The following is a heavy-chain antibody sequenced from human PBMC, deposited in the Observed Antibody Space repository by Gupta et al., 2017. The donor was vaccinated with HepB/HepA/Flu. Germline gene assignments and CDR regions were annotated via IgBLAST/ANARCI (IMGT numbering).Heavy chain of an antibody. CDR1: VVTPVTHG. Sequence: QVQLVQSGPEVKKPGSSVRVSCKASVVTPVTHGISWVRQAPGQGREWRARIIPQLGIVNYAQKFRARITITADKSTSTAYMALSSLTSDDTAIYYCARTPNSNFGDYSGLDVWGQGTKVIVS. D-gene: IGHD3-10*01. CDR2: IIPQLGIV. V-gene: IGHV1-69*04. J-gene: IGHJ6*02. CDR3: ARTPNSNFGDYSGLDV.